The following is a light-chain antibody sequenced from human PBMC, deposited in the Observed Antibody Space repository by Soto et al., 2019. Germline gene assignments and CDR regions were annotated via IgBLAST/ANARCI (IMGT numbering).Light chain of an antibody. CDR3: AAWDDSLSGPGV. V-gene: IGLV1-47*01. Sequence: QSVLTQPPSASGTPGQRVTISCSGSSSNIGNFYVYWYQQLPGTAPKLLIYKNNQRPLGVPDRFSGSKSGTSASLAINGLRSEDEADYYCAAWDDSLSGPGVFGGGTQLTVL. J-gene: IGLJ7*01. CDR1: SSNIGNFY. CDR2: KNN.